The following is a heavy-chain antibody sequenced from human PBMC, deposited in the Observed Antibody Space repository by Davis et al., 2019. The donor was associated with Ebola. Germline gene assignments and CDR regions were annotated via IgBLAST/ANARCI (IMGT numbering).Heavy chain of an antibody. Sequence: GESLKISCAASGFTFSSYWMSWVRQAPGKGLEWVAVIWYDGSNKYYADSVKGRFTISRDNSKNTLYLQMNSLGAEDTAVYYCARNSPGGEVDYWGQGTLVTVSS. J-gene: IGHJ4*02. V-gene: IGHV3-33*08. CDR3: ARNSPGGEVDY. D-gene: IGHD4-23*01. CDR2: IWYDGSNK. CDR1: GFTFSSYW.